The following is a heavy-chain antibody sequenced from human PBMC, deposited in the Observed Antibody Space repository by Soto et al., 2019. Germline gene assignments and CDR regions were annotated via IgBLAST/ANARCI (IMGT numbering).Heavy chain of an antibody. CDR3: ARAATTGTVDY. V-gene: IGHV3-7*04. D-gene: IGHD6-13*01. J-gene: IGHJ4*02. Sequence: GGSLRLSCAASGFTFSNYWMSWVRQAPGKGLEWVANINQDGSGKYYVDSLKGRFTISRDNAKNSLYLQMNSLRAEDTAVYFCARAATTGTVDYWGQGTLVTVSS. CDR2: INQDGSGK. CDR1: GFTFSNYW.